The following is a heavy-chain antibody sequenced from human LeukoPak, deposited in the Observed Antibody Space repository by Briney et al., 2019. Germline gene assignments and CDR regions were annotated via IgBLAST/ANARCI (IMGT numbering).Heavy chain of an antibody. CDR1: GYTFTGYY. Sequence: GASEKVSCKASGYTFTGYYMHWVRQAPGQGLEWMGWINPNSGGTNYAQKFQGRVTMTRDTSISTAYMELSRLRSDDTAVYYCARVGPVAGMRDFDYWGQGTLVTVSS. D-gene: IGHD6-19*01. CDR3: ARVGPVAGMRDFDY. V-gene: IGHV1-2*02. J-gene: IGHJ4*02. CDR2: INPNSGGT.